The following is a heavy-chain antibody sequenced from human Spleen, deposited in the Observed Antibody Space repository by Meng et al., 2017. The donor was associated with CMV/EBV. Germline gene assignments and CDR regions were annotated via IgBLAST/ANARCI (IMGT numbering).Heavy chain of an antibody. D-gene: IGHD2-2*01. CDR3: VRVPFYCSSTSCLGLGD. V-gene: IGHV3-23*01. Sequence: GESLKISCAASGFTFSSYGMHWVRQAPGKGLEWVSLVSASGAGTYYADSVKGRFSISRDNSKNTLYVQMNRLRAEDTAVYYCVRVPFYCSSTSCLGLGDWGQGTLVTVSS. J-gene: IGHJ4*02. CDR2: VSASGAGT. CDR1: GFTFSSYG.